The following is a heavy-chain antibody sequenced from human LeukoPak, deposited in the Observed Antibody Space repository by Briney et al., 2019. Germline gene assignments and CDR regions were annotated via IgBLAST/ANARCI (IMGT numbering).Heavy chain of an antibody. D-gene: IGHD6-19*01. Sequence: GGSLRLSCAASGFTFDDYAMHWVRQAPGKGLEWVSGISWNSGSIVYADSVKGRFTISRDNSKNTLYLQMNSLRAEDTAVYYCAKSGSGWSVSAFDIWGQGTMVTVSS. V-gene: IGHV3-9*01. CDR2: ISWNSGSI. CDR1: GFTFDDYA. CDR3: AKSGSGWSVSAFDI. J-gene: IGHJ3*02.